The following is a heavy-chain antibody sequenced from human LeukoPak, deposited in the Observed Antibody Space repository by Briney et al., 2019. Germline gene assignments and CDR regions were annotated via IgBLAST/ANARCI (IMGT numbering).Heavy chain of an antibody. Sequence: GASVKVSCKASGYTFTSYGISWVRQAPGQGLEWMGWISAYNGNTNYAQKLQGRVTMTTDTSTSTAYMELRSLRSDDTAVYYCARDRRSMVLPAAIPSPFQHWGQGTLVTVSS. V-gene: IGHV1-18*01. CDR3: ARDRRSMVLPAAIPSPFQH. J-gene: IGHJ1*01. CDR2: ISAYNGNT. CDR1: GYTFTSYG. D-gene: IGHD2-2*02.